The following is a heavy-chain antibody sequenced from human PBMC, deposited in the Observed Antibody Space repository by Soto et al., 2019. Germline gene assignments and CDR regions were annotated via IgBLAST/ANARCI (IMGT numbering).Heavy chain of an antibody. Sequence: QVQLVESGGGVVQPGRSLRLSCAASGFIFSSYGMHWVRQAPGKGLEWVTLIWSDGSNKNYIDSVKGRFTISRDNSKNTVYLQMNSLRVDDTAVYYCAGEGTTVVDPPWYWGQGTLVTVSS. CDR1: GFIFSSYG. J-gene: IGHJ4*02. CDR2: IWSDGSNK. D-gene: IGHD4-17*01. V-gene: IGHV3-33*01. CDR3: AGEGTTVVDPPWY.